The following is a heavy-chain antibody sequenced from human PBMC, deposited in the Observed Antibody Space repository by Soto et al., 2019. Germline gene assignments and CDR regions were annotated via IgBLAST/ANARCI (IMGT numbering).Heavy chain of an antibody. CDR3: ARLSYCDY. Sequence: PGESLKISCKGSGYNFTNNWIAWVRQMPGKGLEWMGIIYPSDSDTRYSPSFQGQVTISADKSINTAYLQWSSLKASDTATYYCARLSYCDYLGQGNVVTISS. J-gene: IGHJ4*02. CDR2: IYPSDSDT. V-gene: IGHV5-51*01. CDR1: GYNFTNNW.